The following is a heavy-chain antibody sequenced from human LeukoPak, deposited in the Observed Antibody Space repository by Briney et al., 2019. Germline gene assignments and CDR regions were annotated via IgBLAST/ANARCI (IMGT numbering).Heavy chain of an antibody. CDR1: GGSISSGGYS. V-gene: IGHV4-30-2*05. Sequence: SETLSLTCAVSGGSISSGGYSWSWIRQPPGKGLEWIGYIYHSGSTCYNPSLKSRVIISVDTSKNQFSLKLSSVTAADTAVYYCARGPIVVVPAAITVWFDPWGQGTLVTVSS. CDR3: ARGPIVVVPAAITVWFDP. CDR2: IYHSGST. J-gene: IGHJ5*02. D-gene: IGHD2-2*01.